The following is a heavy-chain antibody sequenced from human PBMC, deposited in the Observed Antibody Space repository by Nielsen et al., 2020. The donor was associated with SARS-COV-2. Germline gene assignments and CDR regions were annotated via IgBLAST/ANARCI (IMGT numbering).Heavy chain of an antibody. CDR2: ISWNSGSI. V-gene: IGHV3-9*01. CDR1: GFTFDDYA. D-gene: IGHD3-16*01. Sequence: SLKISCAASGFTFDDYAMHWVRQAPGKGLEWVSGISWNSGSIGYADSVKGRFTISRDNAKNTLYLQMNSLRAEDTAVYYCASAGGVLWGQGTLVTVSS. CDR3: ASAGGVL. J-gene: IGHJ4*02.